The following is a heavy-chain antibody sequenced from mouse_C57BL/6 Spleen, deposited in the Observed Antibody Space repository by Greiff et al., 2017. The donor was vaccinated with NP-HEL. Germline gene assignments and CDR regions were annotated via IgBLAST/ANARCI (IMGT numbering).Heavy chain of an antibody. V-gene: IGHV14-1*01. J-gene: IGHJ4*01. CDR3: TTERPRRAMDY. CDR1: GFNIKDYY. CDR2: IDPEDGDT. Sequence: EVQLQQSGAELVRPGASVKLSCTASGFNIKDYYMHWVKQRPEQGLEWIGRIDPEDGDTEYAPKFQGKATMTADTSSNTAYLQLSSMTSEDTAVYYCTTERPRRAMDYWGQGTSVTVSS.